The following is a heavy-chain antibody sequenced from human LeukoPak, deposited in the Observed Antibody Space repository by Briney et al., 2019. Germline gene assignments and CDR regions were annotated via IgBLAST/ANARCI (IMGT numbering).Heavy chain of an antibody. J-gene: IGHJ3*02. CDR1: GGTFSTFG. D-gene: IGHD5-12*01. Sequence: SVNVSCKASGGTFSTFGISWVRQAPGQGLEWMGGIIPIFVTSSYAQKFQGRVTITADESTSTVYMDLSSLTSDDTAVYHCARDLHRGGYQGGAFDIWGQGTMVIVSA. V-gene: IGHV1-69*13. CDR3: ARDLHRGGYQGGAFDI. CDR2: IIPIFVTS.